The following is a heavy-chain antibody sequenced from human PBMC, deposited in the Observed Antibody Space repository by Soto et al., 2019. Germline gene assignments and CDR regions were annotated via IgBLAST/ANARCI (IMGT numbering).Heavy chain of an antibody. V-gene: IGHV4-31*03. D-gene: IGHD6-13*01. CDR1: GGSISSGGYY. CDR2: IYYSGST. J-gene: IGHJ4*02. CDR3: ARGQSGYSSSWLQY. Sequence: SETLSLTCTVSGGSISSGGYYWSWIRKHPGKGLEWIGYIYYSGSTYYNPSLKSRVTISVDTSKNQFSLKLSSVTAADTAVYYCARGQSGYSSSWLQYRGQGTLVTVSS.